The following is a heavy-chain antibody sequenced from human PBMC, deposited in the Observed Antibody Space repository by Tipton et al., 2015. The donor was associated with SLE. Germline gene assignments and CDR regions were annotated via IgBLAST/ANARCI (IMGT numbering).Heavy chain of an antibody. CDR2: VYYSGTT. V-gene: IGHV4-39*07. D-gene: IGHD5-18*01. J-gene: IGHJ4*02. CDR1: LGSITRSDHY. Sequence: TLSLTCTVSLGSITRSDHYWGWIRQPPEKGLEWIGSVYYSGTTYSNPSLKSRVTTSIDTSKNQFSLKLNSVTAADTAVYYCARSDGYSYDFWGQGTLVTVSS. CDR3: ARSDGYSYDF.